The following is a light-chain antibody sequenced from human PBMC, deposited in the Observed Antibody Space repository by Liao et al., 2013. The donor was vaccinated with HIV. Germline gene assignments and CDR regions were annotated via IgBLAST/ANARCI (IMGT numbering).Light chain of an antibody. J-gene: IGLJ3*02. Sequence: SYVLTQPPSVSVAPGKTARITCGGNNIGSKSVHWYQQKPGQAPVLVIYYDSDRPSGIPERFFPAPVQGPTVTLTITGAQVEDEADYYCFAVADNNWMFGGGTKLTVL. CDR3: FAVADNNWM. CDR2: YDS. V-gene: IGLV3-21*01. CDR1: NIGSKS.